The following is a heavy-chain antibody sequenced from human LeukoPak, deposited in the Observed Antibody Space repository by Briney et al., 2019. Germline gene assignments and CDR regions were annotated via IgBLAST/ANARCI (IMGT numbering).Heavy chain of an antibody. CDR3: ARSITMVRGVFDY. J-gene: IGHJ4*02. CDR2: IYPGDSDT. V-gene: IGHV5-51*01. D-gene: IGHD3-10*01. Sequence: KHGESLKISCKASGYSFSNYWIAWVRQMPGKGLEWMGIIYPGDSDTRYSPSFQCQVTISADKSISTAYLQWSSLKASDTAMHYCARSITMVRGVFDYWGQGTLVTVSS. CDR1: GYSFSNYW.